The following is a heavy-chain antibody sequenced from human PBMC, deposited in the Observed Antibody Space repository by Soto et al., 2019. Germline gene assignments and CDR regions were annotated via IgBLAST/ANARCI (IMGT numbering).Heavy chain of an antibody. D-gene: IGHD3-22*01. CDR3: AREQAVNYYDSSGPFDY. V-gene: IGHV3-74*01. Sequence: GGSLRLSCAASGFTFSSYWMHWVRQAPGKGLVWVSRINSDGSSTSYADSVKGRFTISRDNAKNTLYLQMNSLRAEDTAVYYCAREQAVNYYDSSGPFDYWGQGTLVTVSS. CDR1: GFTFSSYW. J-gene: IGHJ4*02. CDR2: INSDGSST.